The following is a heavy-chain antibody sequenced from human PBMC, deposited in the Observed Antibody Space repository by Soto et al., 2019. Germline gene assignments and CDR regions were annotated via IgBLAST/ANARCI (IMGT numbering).Heavy chain of an antibody. D-gene: IGHD2-2*01. CDR2: ISGSGGST. J-gene: IGHJ4*02. CDR3: AKYPNIVVVPAAIDY. V-gene: IGHV3-23*01. Sequence: EVQLLESGGGLVQPGGSLRLSCAAPGFTFSSYAMSWVRQAPGKGLEWVSAISGSGGSTYYADSVKGRFTISRDNSKNTPYLQMNSLRAEDTAVYYCAKYPNIVVVPAAIDYWGQGTLVTVSS. CDR1: GFTFSSYA.